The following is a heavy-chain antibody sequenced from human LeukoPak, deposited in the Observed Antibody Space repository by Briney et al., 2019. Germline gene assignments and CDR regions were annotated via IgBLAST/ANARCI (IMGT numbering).Heavy chain of an antibody. CDR3: ARGPGQWLTTFDY. J-gene: IGHJ4*02. D-gene: IGHD6-19*01. V-gene: IGHV3-20*04. CDR2: INWNGGST. Sequence: GGSLRISCAASGFTFVDYGMSWVRQAPGKGLEWVSGINWNGGSTGYADSVKGRFTISRDNAKNSLYLQMNSLRAEDTALYYCARGPGQWLTTFDYWGQGTLVTVSS. CDR1: GFTFVDYG.